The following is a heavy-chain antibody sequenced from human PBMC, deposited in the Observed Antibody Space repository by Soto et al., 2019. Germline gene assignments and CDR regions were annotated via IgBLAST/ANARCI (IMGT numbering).Heavy chain of an antibody. CDR3: AHMDYGFYGMDV. CDR2: ICWDDDK. D-gene: IGHD3-10*01. Sequence: SGPTLVNPTQTLTLTCTFSGFSLSTSGVGVGWIRQPPGKALEWLAVICWDDDKRYSPSLKSRLTITRDTSKNQVVLTMTDMDPVDTATYYCAHMDYGFYGMDVWGQGTTVTVSS. V-gene: IGHV2-5*02. CDR1: GFSLSTSGVG. J-gene: IGHJ6*02.